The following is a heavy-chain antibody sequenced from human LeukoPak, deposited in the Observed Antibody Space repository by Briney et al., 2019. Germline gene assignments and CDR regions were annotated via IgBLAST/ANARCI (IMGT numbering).Heavy chain of an antibody. CDR1: GDTLIELSIS. V-gene: IGHV1-24*01. Sequence: ASVKVSCKVSGDTLIELSISMHWVRQTHGEGLEWMGGFDPEDGEKIYAQKFQGRLTMTEDTSTDTAYMELNSLTSEDTAVYYCATAPKIRTRVDYWGQGTLVTVSS. CDR3: ATAPKIRTRVDY. J-gene: IGHJ4*02. CDR2: FDPEDGEK. D-gene: IGHD2-2*01.